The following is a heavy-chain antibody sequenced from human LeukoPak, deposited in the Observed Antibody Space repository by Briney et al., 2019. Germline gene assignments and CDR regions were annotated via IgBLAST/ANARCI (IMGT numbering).Heavy chain of an antibody. J-gene: IGHJ4*02. CDR1: GFTFSSYG. D-gene: IGHD5-18*01. CDR2: IRYDGSNK. Sequence: PGGSLRLSCAASGFTFSSYGMHWVRQAPGKGLEWVAFIRYDGSNKYYADSVKGRFTISRDNSKNTLYLQMNSLRAEDTAVYYCAKDLDTDHGHGYWGQGTLVTVSS. CDR3: AKDLDTDHGHGY. V-gene: IGHV3-30*02.